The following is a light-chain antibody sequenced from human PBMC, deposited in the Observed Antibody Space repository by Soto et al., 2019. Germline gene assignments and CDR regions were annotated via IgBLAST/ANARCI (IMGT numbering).Light chain of an antibody. Sequence: QSALTQPASVSASAGQSITISCTGTSSDVETYKYVSWYQQRAGKVPKLILYDVTDRPSGISPRFSGSKSGNTASLTISGLQPEDEAHYYCSSYVSKNSLMFGGGTKLTVL. CDR1: SSDVETYKY. CDR2: DVT. CDR3: SSYVSKNSLM. J-gene: IGLJ3*02. V-gene: IGLV2-14*03.